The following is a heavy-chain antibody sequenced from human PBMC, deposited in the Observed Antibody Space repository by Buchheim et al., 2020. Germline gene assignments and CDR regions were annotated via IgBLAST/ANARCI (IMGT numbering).Heavy chain of an antibody. J-gene: IGHJ4*02. CDR3: AKAAYDYVWGSYRLPPYFDY. CDR1: GFTFSSYA. D-gene: IGHD3-16*02. CDR2: ISGSGGST. V-gene: IGHV3-23*01. Sequence: EVQLLESGGGLVQPGGSLRLSCAASGFTFSSYAMSWVRQAPGKGLEWVSAISGSGGSTYYADSVKGRFTIFRDNSKNTLYLQMNSLRAEDTAVYYCAKAAYDYVWGSYRLPPYFDYWGQGTL.